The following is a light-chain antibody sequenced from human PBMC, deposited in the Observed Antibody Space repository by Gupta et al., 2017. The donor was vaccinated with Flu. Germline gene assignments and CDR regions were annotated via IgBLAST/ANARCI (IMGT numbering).Light chain of an antibody. J-gene: IGKJ5*01. Sequence: DIPLTQSPSSLSASVGDRVTITCRASQSISSYLNWYQQKPGKAPKRLIYAASSLQSGVPSRCSGSGSGTECTLTISSLQPEDVATYYCQQSYSTPITFGRGTRLEIK. CDR1: QSISSY. V-gene: IGKV1-39*01. CDR2: AAS. CDR3: QQSYSTPIT.